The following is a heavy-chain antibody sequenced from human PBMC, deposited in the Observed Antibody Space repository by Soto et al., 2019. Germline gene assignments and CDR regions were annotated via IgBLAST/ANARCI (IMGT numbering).Heavy chain of an antibody. Sequence: GSLRLSCAASGFTFSSYAMSWVRQAPGKGLEGVSAISGSGGSTYYADSVKGRFTISRDNSKNTLYLQMNSLRAEDTAVYYCAKKEYSSSWYLGYYYYYGMDVWGQGTTVTVSS. CDR3: AKKEYSSSWYLGYYYYYGMDV. D-gene: IGHD6-13*01. CDR1: GFTFSSYA. J-gene: IGHJ6*02. CDR2: ISGSGGST. V-gene: IGHV3-23*01.